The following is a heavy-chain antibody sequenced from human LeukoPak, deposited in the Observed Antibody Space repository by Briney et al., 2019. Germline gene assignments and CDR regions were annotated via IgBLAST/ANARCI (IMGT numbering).Heavy chain of an antibody. CDR3: AIGRDEITMIVVAPHDALDI. V-gene: IGHV3-21*01. D-gene: IGHD3-22*01. Sequence: PGGSLRLSCAASGFTFSSYSMNWVRQAPGKGLEWVSSISSSSSYIYYADSVKGRFTISRDNAKNSLYLQMNSLRSEDTAVYYCAIGRDEITMIVVAPHDALDIWGQGTMVTVSS. J-gene: IGHJ3*02. CDR2: ISSSSSYI. CDR1: GFTFSSYS.